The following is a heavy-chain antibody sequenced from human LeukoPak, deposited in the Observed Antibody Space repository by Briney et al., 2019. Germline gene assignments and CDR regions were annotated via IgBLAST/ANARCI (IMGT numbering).Heavy chain of an antibody. V-gene: IGHV3-21*01. CDR1: GFTFSSYS. CDR2: ISSSSSYI. Sequence: GGSLRLSCAASGFTFSSYSMNWVRQAPGKGLVWVSSISSSSSYIYYADSVKGRFTISRDNAKNSLYLQMNSLRAEDTAVYYCARAGLWFGELPPYYFDYWGQGTLVTVSS. CDR3: ARAGLWFGELPPYYFDY. D-gene: IGHD3-10*01. J-gene: IGHJ4*02.